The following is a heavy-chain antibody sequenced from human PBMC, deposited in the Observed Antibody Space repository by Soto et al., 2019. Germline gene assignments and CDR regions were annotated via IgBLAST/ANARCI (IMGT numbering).Heavy chain of an antibody. V-gene: IGHV1-69*13. D-gene: IGHD6-13*01. CDR1: GGTFSSYA. CDR2: IIPIFGTA. J-gene: IGHJ6*02. CDR3: ARVIAANYYYGMDV. Sequence: SVKVSCKASGGTFSSYAISCVRQAPGQGLEWMGGIIPIFGTANYAQKFQGRVTITADESTSTAYMELSSLRSEDTAVYYCARVIAANYYYGMDVWGQGTTVTVSS.